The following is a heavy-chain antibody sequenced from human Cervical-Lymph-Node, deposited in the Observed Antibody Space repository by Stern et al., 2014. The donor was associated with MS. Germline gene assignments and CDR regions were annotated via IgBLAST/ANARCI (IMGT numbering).Heavy chain of an antibody. CDR3: AREAIGHSGTFDF. CDR2: IIPMFATA. Sequence: VQLVESGAEVKKPGSSVQVSCRASGGTFSSYAVNWVRQAPGHGLEWMGGIIPMFATASYAQRFQCRVTITADESTTTAYMELISLTSDDTAVYFCAREAIGHSGTFDFWGQGTLVTVSS. V-gene: IGHV1-69*01. J-gene: IGHJ4*02. D-gene: IGHD5-12*01. CDR1: GGTFSSYA.